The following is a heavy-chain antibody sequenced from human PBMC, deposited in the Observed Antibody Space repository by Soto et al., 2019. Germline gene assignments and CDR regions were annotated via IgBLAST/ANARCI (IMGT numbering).Heavy chain of an antibody. CDR3: ARDRDIFCTNGVCLLDY. J-gene: IGHJ4*02. CDR2: ISSSSSYI. V-gene: IGHV3-21*01. Sequence: GGSLRLSCAASGFTFSTYSMIWVRQAPGKGLEWVSSISSSSSYIYYADSVKGRFTISRDNAKNSLYLQMNSLRAEDTAVYYCARDRDIFCTNGVCLLDYWGRGTLVTVSS. CDR1: GFTFSTYS. D-gene: IGHD2-8*01.